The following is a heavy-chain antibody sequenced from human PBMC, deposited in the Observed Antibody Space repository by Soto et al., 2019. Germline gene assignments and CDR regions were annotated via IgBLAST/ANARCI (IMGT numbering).Heavy chain of an antibody. CDR2: ITPFVDTS. CDR3: ASTSYCNGSSCYSRHYYGMDV. D-gene: IGHD2-2*01. J-gene: IGHJ6*02. CDR1: GGTFSKYS. Sequence: GASVKVSCKVSGGTFSKYSLSWVRQSPGQGLEWMGGITPFVDTSNYAQRFLGRVTITADKPTNTAFLELSGLKSEDTALYFCASTSYCNGSSCYSRHYYGMDVWGQGTTVTVSS. V-gene: IGHV1-69*06.